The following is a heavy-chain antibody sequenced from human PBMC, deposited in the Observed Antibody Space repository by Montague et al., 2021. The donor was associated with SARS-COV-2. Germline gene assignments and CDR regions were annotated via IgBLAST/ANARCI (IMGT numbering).Heavy chain of an antibody. D-gene: IGHD6-19*01. Sequence: SLRLSCAASGFTFSNYPMHWVRQAPGKGLEWMAVISYDGNNQDYAESVKGRITISRDNSKNTLYLQMDSLRPEDTAVYYCAKEQYRSSWSDFDRWGQGTLVIVSS. J-gene: IGHJ5*02. CDR3: AKEQYRSSWSDFDR. V-gene: IGHV3-30*04. CDR2: ISYDGNNQ. CDR1: GFTFSNYP.